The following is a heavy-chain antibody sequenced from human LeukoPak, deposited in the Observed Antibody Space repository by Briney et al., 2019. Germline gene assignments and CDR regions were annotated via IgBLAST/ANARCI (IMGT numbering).Heavy chain of an antibody. CDR1: GGSISSSSYY. D-gene: IGHD3-16*01. CDR2: IYYSGST. V-gene: IGHV4-39*07. Sequence: SETLSLTCTVSGGSISSSSYYWGWIRQPPGKGLEWIGSIYYSGSTYYNPSLKSRVTISVDTSKNQFSLKLSSVTAADTAVYYCARHEVLSDAFDIWGQGTMVTVSS. CDR3: ARHEVLSDAFDI. J-gene: IGHJ3*02.